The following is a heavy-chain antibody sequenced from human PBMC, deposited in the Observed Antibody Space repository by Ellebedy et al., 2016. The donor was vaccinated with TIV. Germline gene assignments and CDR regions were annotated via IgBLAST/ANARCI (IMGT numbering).Heavy chain of an antibody. CDR3: ARSRDGYGH. D-gene: IGHD5-24*01. CDR1: GFTFSSDW. J-gene: IGHJ4*02. V-gene: IGHV3-74*01. CDR2: ISGDGSDT. Sequence: GESLKISXAASGFTFSSDWMDWVRQAPGKGLVWVSRISGDGSDTNYADSVKGRFTISRDNAKNTLYLQMNSLRVEDTAVYYCARSRDGYGHWGQGALVTVPS.